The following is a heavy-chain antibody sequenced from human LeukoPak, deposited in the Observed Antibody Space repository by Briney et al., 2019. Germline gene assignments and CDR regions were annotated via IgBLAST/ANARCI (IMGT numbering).Heavy chain of an antibody. Sequence: GGSLRLSCAASGFTISSLWMHWVRQAPGKGLVWVARINSDSTSTSYVDSVKGRFTISRDNAKNTVYLQMSGLRADDTSIYYCARGAYGFDYWGQGILVTVSS. CDR1: GFTISSLW. J-gene: IGHJ4*02. D-gene: IGHD5-12*01. CDR3: ARGAYGFDY. CDR2: INSDSTST. V-gene: IGHV3-74*01.